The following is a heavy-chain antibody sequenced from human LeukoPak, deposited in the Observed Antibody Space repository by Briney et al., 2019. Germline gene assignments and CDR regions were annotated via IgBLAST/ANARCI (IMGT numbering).Heavy chain of an antibody. J-gene: IGHJ5*02. Sequence: ASVKVSCKVSGYTLTELSMHWVRQAPGKGLEWMGGFDPEDGETIYAQKFQGRVTMTEDTSTDTAYMELSSLRSEDTAVYYCATVDRRYCSSTSCYIFDPWGQGTLATVSS. V-gene: IGHV1-24*01. CDR1: GYTLTELS. CDR2: FDPEDGET. CDR3: ATVDRRYCSSTSCYIFDP. D-gene: IGHD2-2*01.